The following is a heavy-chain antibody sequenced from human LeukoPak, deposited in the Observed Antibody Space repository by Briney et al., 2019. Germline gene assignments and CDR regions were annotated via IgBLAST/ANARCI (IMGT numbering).Heavy chain of an antibody. CDR1: GFTFSSHW. V-gene: IGHV3-74*01. J-gene: IGHJ4*02. Sequence: GGSLRLSCAASGFTFSSHWMHWVRQAPGKGLVWVSHIEGDGSTTSYADSVKGRFTISRDNAKNTLYLQMDDLRAEDTAVYYCARTATSFDCWGQGTLVTVSS. CDR3: ARTATSFDC. D-gene: IGHD1-26*01. CDR2: IEGDGSTT.